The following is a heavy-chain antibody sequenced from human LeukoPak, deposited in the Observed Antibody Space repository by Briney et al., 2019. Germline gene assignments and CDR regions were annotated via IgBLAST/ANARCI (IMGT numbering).Heavy chain of an antibody. J-gene: IGHJ4*02. D-gene: IGHD7-27*01. Sequence: PGGSLRLSCGASGFTFNSYSMNWVRQAPGKGLEWVSYISSSTSPVYYADSVKGRFTISRDSARRSLFLQMNSLRDEDTAVYYCARDIHWAFDYWGQGTLVTVSS. CDR3: ARDIHWAFDY. CDR1: GFTFNSYS. CDR2: ISSSTSPV. V-gene: IGHV3-48*02.